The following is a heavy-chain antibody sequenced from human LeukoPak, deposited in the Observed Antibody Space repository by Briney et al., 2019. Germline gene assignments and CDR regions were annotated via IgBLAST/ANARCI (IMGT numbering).Heavy chain of an antibody. Sequence: PSETLSLTCAVYGGSFSGYYWSWLRQPPGKGLEWIGEINHSGSTNYNPSLKSRVTISVDTSKNQFSLKLSSVTAADTAVYYCARRIWFNWFDPWGQGTLVTVSA. CDR1: GGSFSGYY. D-gene: IGHD3-10*01. CDR2: INHSGST. J-gene: IGHJ5*02. V-gene: IGHV4-34*01. CDR3: ARRIWFNWFDP.